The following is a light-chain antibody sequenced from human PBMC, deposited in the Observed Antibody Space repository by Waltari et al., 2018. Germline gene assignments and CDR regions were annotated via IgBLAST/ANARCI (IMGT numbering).Light chain of an antibody. J-gene: IGKJ1*01. V-gene: IGKV3-11*01. CDR2: DAS. Sequence: EIVLTQSPATLSLSPGERATLSCRASQSVSSYLAWYQQKPGQAPRLLIHDASNRATGIPARFTGRGSGTDFTLTISSLEPEDFAVYYCQQRTNSRTFGQGTKVEIK. CDR1: QSVSSY. CDR3: QQRTNSRT.